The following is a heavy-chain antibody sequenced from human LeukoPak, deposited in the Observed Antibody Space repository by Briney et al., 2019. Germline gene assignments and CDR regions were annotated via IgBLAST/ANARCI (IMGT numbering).Heavy chain of an antibody. D-gene: IGHD3-22*01. J-gene: IGHJ4*02. CDR1: GGTFSSYA. Sequence: ASVKVSRKASGGTFSSYAISWVRQAPGQGLEWMGWISAYNGNTHYALKLQGRVTMTTDTSTSTVYMELRSLRSDDTAVYYCARGSPPRRNYDSRGYYSYYFDYWGQGTLVTVSS. CDR2: ISAYNGNT. V-gene: IGHV1-18*01. CDR3: ARGSPPRRNYDSRGYYSYYFDY.